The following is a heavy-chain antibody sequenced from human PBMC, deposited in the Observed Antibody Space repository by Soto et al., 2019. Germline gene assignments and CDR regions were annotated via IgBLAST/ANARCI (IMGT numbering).Heavy chain of an antibody. V-gene: IGHV3-48*01. CDR2: ISSSSSTI. J-gene: IGHJ5*02. CDR3: ARGVLELLPRSYNWFDP. Sequence: GGSLRLSCAASGFTFSSYSMNWVRQAPGKGLEWVSYISSSSSTIYYADSVKGRFTISRDNAKNSLYLQMNSLRAEDTAVYYCARGVLELLPRSYNWFDPWGQGTLVTVSS. D-gene: IGHD1-7*01. CDR1: GFTFSSYS.